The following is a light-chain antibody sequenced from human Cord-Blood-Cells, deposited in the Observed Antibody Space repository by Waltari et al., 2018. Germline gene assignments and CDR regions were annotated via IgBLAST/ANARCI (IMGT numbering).Light chain of an antibody. CDR2: AAS. V-gene: IGKV1-39*01. CDR1: QSISSY. Sequence: IQMTQAPASMSASVAERVTITCRASQSISSYLNWYQQKPGKAPKLLIYAASSLDSGVPSRFSGSGSGTDFTLTISSLQPEDFATYYCQQSYSTTWTFGQGTKVEIK. J-gene: IGKJ1*01. CDR3: QQSYSTTWT.